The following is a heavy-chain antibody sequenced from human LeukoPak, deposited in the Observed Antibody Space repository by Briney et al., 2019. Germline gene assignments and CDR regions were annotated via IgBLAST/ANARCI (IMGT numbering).Heavy chain of an antibody. Sequence: SETLSLTCTVSGYSISSGYYWGWIRQSPGKGLEWIGSIYHSGSTYYNPSLKSRVTISVDTSKNQFSLKLSSVTAADTAVYYCARGEHIVVVTGFDYWGQGTLVTVSS. J-gene: IGHJ4*02. V-gene: IGHV4-38-2*02. CDR3: ARGEHIVVVTGFDY. CDR1: GYSISSGYY. CDR2: IYHSGST. D-gene: IGHD2-21*02.